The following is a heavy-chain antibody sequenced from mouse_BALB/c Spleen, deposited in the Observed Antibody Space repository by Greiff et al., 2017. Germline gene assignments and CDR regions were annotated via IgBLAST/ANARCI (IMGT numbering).Heavy chain of an antibody. Sequence: EVQRVESGGGLVKPGGSLKLSCAASGFTFSSYAMSWVRQTPEKRLEWVASISSGGSTYYPDSVKGRFTISRDNARNILYLQMSSLRSEDTAMYYCARERTMITTYAMDYWGQGTSVTVSS. CDR1: GFTFSSYA. V-gene: IGHV5-6-5*01. CDR2: ISSGGST. J-gene: IGHJ4*01. CDR3: ARERTMITTYAMDY. D-gene: IGHD2-4*01.